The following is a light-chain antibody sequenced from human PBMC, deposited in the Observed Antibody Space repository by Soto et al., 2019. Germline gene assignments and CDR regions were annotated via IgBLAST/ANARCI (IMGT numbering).Light chain of an antibody. CDR2: DTS. V-gene: IGKV3-20*01. CDR3: QQYGSSPWT. Sequence: EIVMTQSPATLSVSPGERATLSCRASESVSSNLAWYQQKPGQAPRLLIYDTSSRASGIPDRFSGSGSGTDFTLTISRLEPEDFAVYYRQQYGSSPWTFGQGTKVDIK. CDR1: ESVSSN. J-gene: IGKJ1*01.